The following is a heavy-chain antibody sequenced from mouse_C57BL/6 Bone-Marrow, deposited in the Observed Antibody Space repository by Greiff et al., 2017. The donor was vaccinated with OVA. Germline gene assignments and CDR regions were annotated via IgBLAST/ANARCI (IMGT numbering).Heavy chain of an antibody. Sequence: VQLQQPGAELVKPGASVKMSCKASGYTFTSYWITWVKQRPGQGLEWIGDIYPGSGRTNYNEKFKSKATLTVDTSSSTAYMQLSSLTSEDSAVYYGARSEITAGGGDCAMDDWGQGTSVTVSS. J-gene: IGHJ4*01. CDR3: ARSEITAGGGDCAMDD. CDR1: GYTFTSYW. V-gene: IGHV1-55*01. D-gene: IGHD1-1*01. CDR2: IYPGSGRT.